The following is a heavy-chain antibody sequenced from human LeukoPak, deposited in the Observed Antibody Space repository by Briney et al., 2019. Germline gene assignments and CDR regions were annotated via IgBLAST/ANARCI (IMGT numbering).Heavy chain of an antibody. D-gene: IGHD1-14*01. V-gene: IGHV3-21*01. CDR3: AATGFTTANDRDY. Sequence: GGSLRLSCADSGFTFSSYSMNWVRQAPGKGLEWVSSISSSSSYIYYADSVKGRFTISRDNAKNSLYLQMNSLRAEDTAVYYCAATGFTTANDRDYWGQGTLVTVSS. CDR2: ISSSSSYI. CDR1: GFTFSSYS. J-gene: IGHJ4*02.